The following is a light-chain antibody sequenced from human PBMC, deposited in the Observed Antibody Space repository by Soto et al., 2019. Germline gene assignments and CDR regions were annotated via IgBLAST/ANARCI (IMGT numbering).Light chain of an antibody. J-gene: IGKJ2*03. V-gene: IGKV3-20*01. CDR3: QQFDSSRIYS. CDR2: GGS. CDR1: QSVTSTY. Sequence: EILLTQSPGTLSLSPGETATLSCRASQSVTSTYLAWYQQRPGQSPRLIIYGGSTRATGFPDRFSGGGCGTDFTLTLSRLEPEDSAVDDCHCQQFDSSRIYSFGQGTKLEI.